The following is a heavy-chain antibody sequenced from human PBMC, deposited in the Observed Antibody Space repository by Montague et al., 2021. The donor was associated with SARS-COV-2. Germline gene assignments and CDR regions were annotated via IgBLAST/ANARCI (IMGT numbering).Heavy chain of an antibody. CDR3: AREISGPDYFDC. D-gene: IGHD3-10*01. Sequence: SETLSLTCTVSGGSISSSSYYWGWIRQPPGKGLEWFGSIYYSGSTYYNPSLKSRVTISVDTSKNQFSLKLSSVTAADTAVYYCAREISGPDYFDCWGQGTLVTVSS. J-gene: IGHJ4*02. CDR2: IYYSGST. V-gene: IGHV4-39*02. CDR1: GGSISSSSYY.